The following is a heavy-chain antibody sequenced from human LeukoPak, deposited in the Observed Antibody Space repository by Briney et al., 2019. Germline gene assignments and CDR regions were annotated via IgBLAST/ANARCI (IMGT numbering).Heavy chain of an antibody. V-gene: IGHV3-30*02. J-gene: IGHJ4*02. CDR1: GFTFTNYG. D-gene: IGHD2-2*01. CDR2: IQYDGSNK. CDR3: ATHTDIVVVPAADDY. Sequence: GGSLRLSCAASGFTFTNYGMHWVRQSPGKGLEWVAFIQYDGSNKYYADSVKGRFTVSRDNFKNTLYLQMNSLRAEDTAVYYCATHTDIVVVPAADDYWGQGTLVTVSS.